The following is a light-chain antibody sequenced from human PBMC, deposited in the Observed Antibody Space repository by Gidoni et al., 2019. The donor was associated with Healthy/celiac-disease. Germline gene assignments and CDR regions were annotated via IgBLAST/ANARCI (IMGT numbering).Light chain of an antibody. Sequence: SYVLTQPPSVPVAPGQTARITCGGNTIGSKSVHWYQQKPGQAPLLVVYDDSDRPSGIPERFSGSNSGNTATLTISRVEAGDEADYYCQVWDSSSDHLYVFGTGTKVTV. CDR2: DDS. CDR3: QVWDSSSDHLYV. CDR1: TIGSKS. J-gene: IGLJ1*01. V-gene: IGLV3-21*02.